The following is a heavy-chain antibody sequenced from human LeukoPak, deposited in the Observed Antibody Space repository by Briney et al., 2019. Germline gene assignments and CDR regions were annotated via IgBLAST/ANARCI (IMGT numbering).Heavy chain of an antibody. D-gene: IGHD5-12*01. CDR2: MNPNSGNT. CDR3: ARVPRPPIVATIPFDY. CDR1: GYTFTSYD. J-gene: IGHJ4*02. V-gene: IGHV1-8*03. Sequence: ASVKVSCKASGYTFTSYDINWVRQATGQGLEWMGWMNPNSGNTGYAQKFQGRVTITRNTSISTAYMELSSLRSEDTAVYYCARVPRPPIVATIPFDYWGQGTLVTVSS.